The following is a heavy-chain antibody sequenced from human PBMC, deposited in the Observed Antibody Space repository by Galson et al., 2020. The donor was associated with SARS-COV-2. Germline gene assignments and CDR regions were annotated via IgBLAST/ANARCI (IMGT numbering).Heavy chain of an antibody. D-gene: IGHD3-9*01. J-gene: IGHJ6*02. Sequence: GESLKISCAASGFTFSSYGMHWVRQAPGKGLEWVAVISYDGSNKYYADSVKGRFTISRDNSKNTLYLQMNSLRAEDTAVYYCAKDPTYYDILTGYYGDIDTRIYYYYYYGMDVWGQWTTVTVSS. CDR2: ISYDGSNK. V-gene: IGHV3-30*18. CDR3: AKDPTYYDILTGYYGDIDTRIYYYYYYGMDV. CDR1: GFTFSSYG.